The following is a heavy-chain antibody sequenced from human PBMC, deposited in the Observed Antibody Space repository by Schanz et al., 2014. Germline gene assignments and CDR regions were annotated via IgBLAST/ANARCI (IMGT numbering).Heavy chain of an antibody. CDR3: ARGYDFWSGLRGGDY. Sequence: QVQLQESGPGLVKPSGTLSLTCTVSGDSISNSHWWNWVRQPPGKGLEWIGVIYHGGTTIYNPSLEIRVPRSVGTPNNQFSLKVTSVTAADTALYFCARGYDFWSGLRGGDYWGQGTLVTVSS. J-gene: IGHJ4*02. CDR1: GDSISNSHW. D-gene: IGHD3-3*01. V-gene: IGHV4-4*02. CDR2: IYHGGTT.